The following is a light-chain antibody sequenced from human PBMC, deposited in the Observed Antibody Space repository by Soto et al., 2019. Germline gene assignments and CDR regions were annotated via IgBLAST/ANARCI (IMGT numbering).Light chain of an antibody. Sequence: QSALTQPRSVSGSPGQSVTISCTGTSSDVGGYNYVSWYQQHPGKAPRLIIYEVTKRPAGVPDRFSGSKSGNTASLTVSGLQAEDEADYYCSSDAGNYNYVFGTGTKVTVL. CDR3: SSDAGNYNYV. V-gene: IGLV2-11*01. CDR2: EVT. J-gene: IGLJ1*01. CDR1: SSDVGGYNY.